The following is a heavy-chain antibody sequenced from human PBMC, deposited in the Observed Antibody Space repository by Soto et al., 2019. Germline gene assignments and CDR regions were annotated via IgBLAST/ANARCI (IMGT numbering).Heavy chain of an antibody. D-gene: IGHD1-20*01. CDR3: ARAPITRNNWCDP. V-gene: IGHV1-3*01. CDR2: INAGNGNT. CDR1: GYTFTSYA. Sequence: ASVKVSCKASGYTFTSYAMHWVRQAPGQRLEWMGWINAGNGNTKYSQKFQGRVTITRDTSASTAYMELSSLRSEDTAVYYCARAPITRNNWCDPWGQGTRVTVAS. J-gene: IGHJ5*02.